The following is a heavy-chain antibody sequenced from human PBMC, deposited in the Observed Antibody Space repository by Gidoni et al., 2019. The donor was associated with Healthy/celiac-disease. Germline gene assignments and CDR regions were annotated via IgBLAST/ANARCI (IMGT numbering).Heavy chain of an antibody. Sequence: EVQLVESGGVVVQPGGSLRLSCAASGFTFDDYAMHWVRQAPGKGLEWVSLISWDGGSTYYADSVKGRFTISRDNSKNSLYLQMNSLRAEDTALYYCARGEMATISREVDFDYWGQGTLVTVSS. CDR1: GFTFDDYA. CDR3: ARGEMATISREVDFDY. D-gene: IGHD5-12*01. CDR2: ISWDGGST. J-gene: IGHJ4*02. V-gene: IGHV3-43D*03.